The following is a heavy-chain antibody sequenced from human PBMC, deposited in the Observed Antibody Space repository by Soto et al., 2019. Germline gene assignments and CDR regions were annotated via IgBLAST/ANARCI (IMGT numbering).Heavy chain of an antibody. J-gene: IGHJ4*02. Sequence: QVQLVQSGAEVKKPGASVKVSCKASGYTFTSYDINWVRQATGQGVEWMGWMNPNSGNTGYAQKFQSXVTMTRNTSLSTAYMELSSLRSEDTDVYYCAREYSSGWSQDWGQGTLVTVSS. V-gene: IGHV1-8*01. CDR1: GYTFTSYD. CDR2: MNPNSGNT. D-gene: IGHD6-19*01. CDR3: AREYSSGWSQD.